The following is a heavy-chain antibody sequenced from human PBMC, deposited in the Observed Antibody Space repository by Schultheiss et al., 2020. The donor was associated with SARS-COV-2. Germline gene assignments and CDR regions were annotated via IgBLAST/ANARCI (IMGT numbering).Heavy chain of an antibody. J-gene: IGHJ4*02. D-gene: IGHD3-10*01. CDR3: AKDRRVRGRFDY. CDR2: ISYDGSNK. V-gene: IGHV3-30*18. CDR1: GFTFSSYA. Sequence: GGSLRLSCAASGFTFSSYAMSWVRQAPGKGLEWVAVISYDGSNKYYADSVKGRFTISRDNSKNTLYLQMNSLRAEDTAVYYCAKDRRVRGRFDYWGQGTLVTVSS.